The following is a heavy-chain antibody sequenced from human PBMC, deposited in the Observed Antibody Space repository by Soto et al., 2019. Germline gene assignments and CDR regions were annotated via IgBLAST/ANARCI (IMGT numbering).Heavy chain of an antibody. Sequence: SETLSLTCAVYGGSFSCYCWSWIRQPPGKGLEWIGEINHSGSTDYNPSLKSRVTISVDTSKNQFSLKLSSVTAADTAVYYCARVGPYSESSGWYCYYYGMDVWGQGTTVTVSS. J-gene: IGHJ6*02. CDR1: GGSFSCYC. V-gene: IGHV4-34*01. CDR2: INHSGST. CDR3: ARVGPYSESSGWYCYYYGMDV. D-gene: IGHD6-19*01.